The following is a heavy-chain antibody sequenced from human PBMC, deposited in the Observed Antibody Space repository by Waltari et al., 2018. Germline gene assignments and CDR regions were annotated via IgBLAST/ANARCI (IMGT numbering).Heavy chain of an antibody. Sequence: EEQLVESGGGLVQPGDSLRLSCAASGFTFSSYAMSWVRQAPGKGLEWVSAISGSGGSTYYADSVKGRFTIARDNSKNTLYLQMNSLRAEDTAVYYCAKVDSYYYDSKTWEFDYWGQGTLVTVSS. V-gene: IGHV3-23*04. CDR1: GFTFSSYA. CDR2: ISGSGGST. CDR3: AKVDSYYYDSKTWEFDY. J-gene: IGHJ4*02. D-gene: IGHD3-22*01.